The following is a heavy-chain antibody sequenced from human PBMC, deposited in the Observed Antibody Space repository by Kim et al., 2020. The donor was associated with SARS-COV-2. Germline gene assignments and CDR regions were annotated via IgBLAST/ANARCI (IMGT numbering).Heavy chain of an antibody. J-gene: IGHJ4*02. D-gene: IGHD6-13*01. Sequence: NPTYAQGFTGRFVFSLDTSVSTAYLQISSLKAEDTAVYYCAQQGAAAFDYWGQGTLVTVSS. V-gene: IGHV7-4-1*02. CDR2: NP. CDR3: AQQGAAAFDY.